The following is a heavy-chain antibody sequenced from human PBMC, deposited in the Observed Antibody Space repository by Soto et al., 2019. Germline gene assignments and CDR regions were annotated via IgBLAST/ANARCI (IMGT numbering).Heavy chain of an antibody. D-gene: IGHD5-18*01. CDR1: GGTFSSYA. J-gene: IGHJ4*02. CDR2: IIPIFGTA. Sequence: GASVKVSCKASGGTFSSYAISWVRQAPGQGLEWMGGIIPIFGTANYAQKFQGRVTITADESTSTAYMELSSLRSEDTAVYYCARQIQLKYEPLDYWGQGTLVTVSS. V-gene: IGHV1-69*13. CDR3: ARQIQLKYEPLDY.